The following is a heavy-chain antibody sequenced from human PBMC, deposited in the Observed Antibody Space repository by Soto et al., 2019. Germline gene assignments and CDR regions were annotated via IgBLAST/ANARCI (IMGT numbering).Heavy chain of an antibody. V-gene: IGHV1-8*01. CDR1: GYTFTNLD. D-gene: IGHD1-7*01. CDR2: MNPNSGDT. J-gene: IGHJ4*02. Sequence: ASVKVSCKASGYTFTNLDINWVRQATGQGLEWMGWMNPNSGDTGYAQKFQGRVTMTRNTSINTAYMELSSLRSEDTAVYYCARGLGITGTMCDFWGQGTLVTVSS. CDR3: ARGLGITGTMCDF.